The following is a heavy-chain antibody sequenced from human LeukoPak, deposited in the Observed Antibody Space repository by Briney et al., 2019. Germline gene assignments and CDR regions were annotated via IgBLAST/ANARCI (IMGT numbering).Heavy chain of an antibody. CDR2: TYYRSKWYD. V-gene: IGHV6-1*01. CDR3: AKDIGRLGVNWFDS. CDR1: GDSVSSNSAA. Sequence: SQTLSLTCAISGDSVSSNSAAWNWIRQSPSRGLEWLGRTYYRSKWYDDYAISVKSRITINPDTSKNQFSLQLNSVTPEDTAVYYCAKDIGRLGVNWFDSWGQGTLVTVSS. J-gene: IGHJ5*01. D-gene: IGHD3-10*01.